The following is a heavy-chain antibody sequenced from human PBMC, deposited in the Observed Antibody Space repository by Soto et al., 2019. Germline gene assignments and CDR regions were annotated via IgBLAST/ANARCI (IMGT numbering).Heavy chain of an antibody. D-gene: IGHD3-22*01. CDR2: IYPGDSDT. V-gene: IGHV5-51*01. J-gene: IGHJ3*02. CDR1: GYSFTSYW. CDR3: ARRMIVVSAAAALYAFDI. Sequence: PGESLKISCKGSGYSFTSYWIGWVRQMPGKGLEWMGIIYPGDSDTRYSPSFQGQVTISADKSISTAYLQWSSLKASDTAMYYCARRMIVVSAAAALYAFDIWCQGTMVIGSS.